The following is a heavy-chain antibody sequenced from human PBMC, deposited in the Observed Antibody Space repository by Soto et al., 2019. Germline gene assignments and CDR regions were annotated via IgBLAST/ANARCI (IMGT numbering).Heavy chain of an antibody. D-gene: IGHD5-12*01. CDR3: ARDAQGHDGYGGGMDV. CDR1: GFSFNYYG. CDR2: IWPDGSKK. Sequence: QMQLVESGGGEVQPGRSLRLSCAASGFSFNYYGMHWVRQAPGKGLEWVAVIWPDGSKKYYADSVKGRFTISRDNSKNTQYLQMSSLRAEDTAGYYCARDAQGHDGYGGGMDVWGQGTTVTVSS. J-gene: IGHJ6*02. V-gene: IGHV3-33*01.